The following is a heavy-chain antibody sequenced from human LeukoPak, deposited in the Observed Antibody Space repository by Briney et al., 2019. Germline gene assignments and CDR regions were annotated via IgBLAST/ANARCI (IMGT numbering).Heavy chain of an antibody. D-gene: IGHD5-12*01. Sequence: TSETLSLTCTVSGGSIRSSNYYWGWIRQPPGKGLEWIGSIYYSGSTYYNPSLKSRVTISVDTSKNQFSLKLTSVTAADTAVYYCARLQYSAYDSGSDYWGQGTLVTVSS. V-gene: IGHV4-39*01. CDR1: GGSIRSSNYY. CDR3: ARLQYSAYDSGSDY. CDR2: IYYSGST. J-gene: IGHJ4*02.